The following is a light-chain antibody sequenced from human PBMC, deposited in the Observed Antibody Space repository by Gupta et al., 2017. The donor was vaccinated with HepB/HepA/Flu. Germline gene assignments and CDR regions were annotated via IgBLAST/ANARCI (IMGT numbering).Light chain of an antibody. CDR2: GAS. J-gene: IGKJ4*01. Sequence: EIVMTKSPTTLPVSPGERATLSCRASQSVSTNVAWYQQKPGQGTRLLIYGASTRPIGIPARCSGSGSGTEFTLTISSLQSEDFAVYYCQQYNKWPQNTFGGGTKVEIK. CDR1: QSVSTN. V-gene: IGKV3-15*01. CDR3: QQYNKWPQNT.